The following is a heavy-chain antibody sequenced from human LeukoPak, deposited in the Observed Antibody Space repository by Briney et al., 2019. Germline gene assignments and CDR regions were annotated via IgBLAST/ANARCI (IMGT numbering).Heavy chain of an antibody. J-gene: IGHJ4*02. CDR2: ISSSGSTI. CDR3: AREALGSCSSSTCFVDY. CDR1: GFTFSSYE. V-gene: IGHV3-48*03. D-gene: IGHD2-2*01. Sequence: PGGSLRLSCAAPGFTFSSYEMNWVRQAPGKGLEWISYISSSGSTIYYADSVKGRFTISRDNAKNSLFLQMNSLRAEDTAVYYCAREALGSCSSSTCFVDYWGQGTLVTVSS.